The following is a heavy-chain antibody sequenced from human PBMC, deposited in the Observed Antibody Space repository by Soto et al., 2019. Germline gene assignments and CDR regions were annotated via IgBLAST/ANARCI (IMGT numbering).Heavy chain of an antibody. V-gene: IGHV4-31*03. CDR3: ARLDIVVVPAASSYYFDY. Sequence: LSLTCTVSGGSISSGGYYWSWIRQHPGKGLEWIGYIYYSGSTYYNPSLKSRVTISVDTSKNQFSLKLSSVTAADTAVYYCARLDIVVVPAASSYYFDYWGQGTLVTVSS. J-gene: IGHJ4*02. CDR1: GGSISSGGYY. D-gene: IGHD2-2*01. CDR2: IYYSGST.